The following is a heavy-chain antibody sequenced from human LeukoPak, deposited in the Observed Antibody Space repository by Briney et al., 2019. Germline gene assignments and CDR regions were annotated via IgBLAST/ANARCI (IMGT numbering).Heavy chain of an antibody. D-gene: IGHD4-11*01. CDR2: IDWDDER. CDR3: TRYRLSFFDY. CDR1: GFSLSTSGMC. Sequence: SGPALVKPTQTLTLTRTFSGFSLSTSGMCVSWIRQPPGKALEWLARIDWDDERHYSTSLKTRLTISKDTSKNQVVLTMTNVDPVDTATYYCTRYRLSFFDYWGQGTLVTVSS. J-gene: IGHJ4*02. V-gene: IGHV2-70*11.